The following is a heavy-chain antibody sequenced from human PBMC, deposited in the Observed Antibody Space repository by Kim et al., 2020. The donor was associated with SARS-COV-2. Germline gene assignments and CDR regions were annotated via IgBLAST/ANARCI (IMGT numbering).Heavy chain of an antibody. Sequence: FQDSVEGRFNISRDNARNTVLLQMSSLRPDDTALYYCARGAFYYYQYLDVWGRGTTVIVSS. V-gene: IGHV3-30*14. CDR3: ARGAFYYYQYLDV. J-gene: IGHJ6*03.